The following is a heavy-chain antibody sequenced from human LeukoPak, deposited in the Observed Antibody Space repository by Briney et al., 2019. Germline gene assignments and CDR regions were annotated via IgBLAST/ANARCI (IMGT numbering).Heavy chain of an antibody. CDR2: IHHSGRS. CDR1: ADSLNSGGHY. V-gene: IGHV4-31*03. Sequence: SETLSITCTVSADSLNSGGHYWAWIRQFPGKGLESIGFIHHSGRSRHNPSLKDRVAISVDTSRKQFALKLSSVTAADTAMYYCARGGNRFGGFYFDYWGQGIQVIVSS. CDR3: ARGGNRFGGFYFDY. D-gene: IGHD3-10*01. J-gene: IGHJ4*02.